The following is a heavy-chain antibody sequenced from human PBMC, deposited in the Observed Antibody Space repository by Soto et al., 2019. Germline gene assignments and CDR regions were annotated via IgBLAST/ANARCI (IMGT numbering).Heavy chain of an antibody. Sequence: ASVKVSCKASGYTFPSYGISWVRQAPGQGLEWMGWISAYNGNTNYAQKLQGRVTMTTDTSTSTAYMELRSLSSDDTAVYYCAVGGYCSSTSCYELVNYYYGMDVWGQGTTVTVSS. J-gene: IGHJ6*02. CDR2: ISAYNGNT. V-gene: IGHV1-18*04. CDR3: AVGGYCSSTSCYELVNYYYGMDV. D-gene: IGHD2-2*01. CDR1: GYTFPSYG.